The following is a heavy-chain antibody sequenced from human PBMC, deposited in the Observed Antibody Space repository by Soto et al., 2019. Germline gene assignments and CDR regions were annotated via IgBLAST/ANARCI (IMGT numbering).Heavy chain of an antibody. CDR1: GDSISNFHW. V-gene: IGHV4-4*02. Sequence: VQLHESGPGLVKASGTLSLTCAVSGDSISNFHWWTWLRQPPGRGLEWIGEIFHSGSTTYNPSLKSRVTQPADKSTNRLSLCLNSVTAGGTAVYYCARDGGQWLQSGGGWVDPWGSGIVVIVSS. CDR3: ARDGGQWLQSGGGWVDP. J-gene: IGHJ5*02. D-gene: IGHD6-19*01. CDR2: IFHSGST.